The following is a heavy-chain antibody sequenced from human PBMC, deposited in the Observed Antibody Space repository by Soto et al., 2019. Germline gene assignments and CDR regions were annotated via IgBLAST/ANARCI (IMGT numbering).Heavy chain of an antibody. CDR2: FIPVYRTL. J-gene: IGHJ4*02. Sequence: SVKVSCKASGGSFGNSAINWVRQTPGQGLEWVGGFIPVYRTLNFAQKFQGRVTITADESTGTAYMTLSSLASNDTAVYYCATGVIWIGYFTVDSWGQGTRVTVSA. D-gene: IGHD3-3*01. V-gene: IGHV1-69*13. CDR1: GGSFGNSA. CDR3: ATGVIWIGYFTVDS.